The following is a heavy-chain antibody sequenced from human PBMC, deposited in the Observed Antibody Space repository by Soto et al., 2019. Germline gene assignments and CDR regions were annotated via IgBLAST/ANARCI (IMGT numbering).Heavy chain of an antibody. V-gene: IGHV4-59*13. D-gene: IGHD2-21*02. J-gene: IGHJ1*01. Sequence: NLSLTCTVSEDCRGSASCRCARQPPGKGLEWIGYVFYTGRANYNASLKSRVSISLDTSNYQFSLKLSSVTAADTAVYYCARDGDLCINKTATTEIDTLSLHDARPITVQ. CDR1: EDCRGSAS. CDR3: ARDGDLCINKTATTEIDTLSLHDARPITVQ. CDR2: VFYTGRA.